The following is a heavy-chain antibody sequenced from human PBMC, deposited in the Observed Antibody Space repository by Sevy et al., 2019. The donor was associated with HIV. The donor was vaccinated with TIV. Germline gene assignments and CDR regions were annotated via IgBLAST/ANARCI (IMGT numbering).Heavy chain of an antibody. J-gene: IGHJ4*02. CDR1: GFIFSKFA. V-gene: IGHV3-23*01. Sequence: GGSLRLSCAASGFIFSKFALSWVRQAPGGGLEWVSAVSGNDGSTYYAASVKGRFTISRDIPENMLYLQMNSLSAEDTAVYYCAKDFSYGGNSWNFDFWGQGTLVTVSS. D-gene: IGHD4-17*01. CDR2: VSGNDGST. CDR3: AKDFSYGGNSWNFDF.